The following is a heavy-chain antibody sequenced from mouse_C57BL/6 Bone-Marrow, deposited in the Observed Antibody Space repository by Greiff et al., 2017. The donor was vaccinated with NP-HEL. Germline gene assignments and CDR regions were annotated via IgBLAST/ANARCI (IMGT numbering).Heavy chain of an antibody. J-gene: IGHJ1*03. D-gene: IGHD2-3*01. Sequence: EVNVVESGGGLVQSGRSLRLSCATSGFTFSDFYMEWVRQAPGKGLEWIAASRNKANDYTTEYSASVKGRFIVSRDTSQSILYLQMNALRAEDTAIYYCARDADGYYGWYFDVWGTGTTVTVSS. CDR3: ARDADGYYGWYFDV. CDR1: GFTFSDFY. CDR2: SRNKANDYTT. V-gene: IGHV7-1*01.